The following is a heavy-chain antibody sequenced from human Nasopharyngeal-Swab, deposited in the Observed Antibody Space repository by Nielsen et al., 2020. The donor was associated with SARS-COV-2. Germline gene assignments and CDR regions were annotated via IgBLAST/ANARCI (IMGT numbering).Heavy chain of an antibody. Sequence: SETRSPTSAVYGGSFSGYYWSWIRQSPGKGLEWIGEISRRGRTNYNPSLNSRVTISLDTSKNQFSLKLTSVTAADTAVYYWARQGVPIRGWFKDYDRTAYEYWCQGTLVTVSS. D-gene: IGHD3-22*01. V-gene: IGHV4-34*01. CDR2: ISRRGRT. CDR3: ARQGVPIRGWFKDYDRTAYEY. CDR1: GGSFSGYY. J-gene: IGHJ1*01.